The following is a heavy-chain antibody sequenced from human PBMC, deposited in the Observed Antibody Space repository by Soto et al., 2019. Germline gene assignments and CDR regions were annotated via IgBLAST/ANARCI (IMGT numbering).Heavy chain of an antibody. CDR2: MSHSGGT. J-gene: IGHJ3*02. V-gene: IGHV4-34*01. CDR3: ARVERGTATTVVDAFDI. D-gene: IGHD1-1*01. Sequence: QVQLQQWGAGLLKPSETLSLTCAVYGGFVSSGSYYWSWIRQPPGKGLEWIGEMSHSGGTHFNPSHKSRVTISVDTSKNQCSLKMSSVTAADTALYYCARVERGTATTVVDAFDIWGPGTMLTVSS. CDR1: GGFVSSGSYY.